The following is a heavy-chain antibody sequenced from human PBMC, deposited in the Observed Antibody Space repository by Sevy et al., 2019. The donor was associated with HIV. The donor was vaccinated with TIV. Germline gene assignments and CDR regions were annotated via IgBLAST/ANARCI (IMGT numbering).Heavy chain of an antibody. CDR3: AKWTAPYYYDSSDYYYDAFDI. D-gene: IGHD3-22*01. J-gene: IGHJ3*02. CDR1: GFRFSSYA. Sequence: GGSLRLSCAASGFRFSSYAMTWVRQAPGKGLEWVSSINDSGSSTYFADSVKGRFTISRDNSKNTLYLQMNSLRADDTAVYYCAKWTAPYYYDSSDYYYDAFDIWGPGTMVTVSS. V-gene: IGHV3-23*01. CDR2: INDSGSST.